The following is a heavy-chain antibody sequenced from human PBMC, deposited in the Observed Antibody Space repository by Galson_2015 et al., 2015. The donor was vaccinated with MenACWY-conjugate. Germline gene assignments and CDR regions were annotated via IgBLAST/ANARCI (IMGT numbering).Heavy chain of an antibody. CDR2: SPIDSHT. D-gene: IGHD1-26*01. J-gene: IGHJ6*02. CDR3: ARHPPGGRGMDV. Sequence: SPIDSHTRYSPSFEGQVTISADKSITTAYLQWTSLKASDAAMYYCARHPPGGRGMDVWGQGTRVTVSS. V-gene: IGHV5-51*01.